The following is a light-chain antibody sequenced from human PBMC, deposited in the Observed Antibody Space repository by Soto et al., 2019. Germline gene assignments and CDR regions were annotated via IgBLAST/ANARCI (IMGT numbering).Light chain of an antibody. CDR3: QQYNSWPLT. CDR2: GAS. J-gene: IGKJ4*02. CDR1: QSVYNN. Sequence: EVVMTQSPATLSVSPGERATLSCRTSQSVYNNLAWYLQKPGQAPRLLNSGASTRATGIPARFSGSGSGTEFTLTINSLQSEDFAVYYWQQYNSWPLTFGGGTKVEIK. V-gene: IGKV3D-15*01.